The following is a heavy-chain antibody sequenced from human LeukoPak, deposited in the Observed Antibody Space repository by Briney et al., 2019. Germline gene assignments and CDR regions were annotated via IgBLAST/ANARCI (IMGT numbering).Heavy chain of an antibody. V-gene: IGHV1-69*06. J-gene: IGHJ4*02. Sequence: SVKVSCKASGGTFSSYAISWVRQAPGQGLEWMGGIIPIFGTANYAQKFQGRVTITADKSTSTAYMELSSLRSEDTAVCYCASLVSGGSGKYYFDYWGQGTLVTVSS. CDR1: GGTFSSYA. D-gene: IGHD2-15*01. CDR3: ASLVSGGSGKYYFDY. CDR2: IIPIFGTA.